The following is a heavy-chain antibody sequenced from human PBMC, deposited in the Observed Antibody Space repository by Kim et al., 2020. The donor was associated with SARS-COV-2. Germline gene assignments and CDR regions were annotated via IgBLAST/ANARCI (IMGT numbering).Heavy chain of an antibody. Sequence: SETLSLTCTVSGGSISSSSYYWGWIRQPPGKGLEWIGSIYYSGSTYYNPSLKSRVTISVDTSKNQFSLKLSSVTAADTAVYYCARIDGSGSVFYYYYGMDVWGQGTTVTVSS. V-gene: IGHV4-39*07. CDR1: GGSISSSSYY. CDR2: IYYSGST. CDR3: ARIDGSGSVFYYYYGMDV. D-gene: IGHD3-10*01. J-gene: IGHJ6*02.